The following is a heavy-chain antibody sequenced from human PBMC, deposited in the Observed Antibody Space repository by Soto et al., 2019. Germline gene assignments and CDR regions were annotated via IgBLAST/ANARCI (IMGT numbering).Heavy chain of an antibody. V-gene: IGHV3-23*01. CDR3: AKDRPDSSSWYCFDY. D-gene: IGHD6-13*01. CDR2: ISGSGRTT. J-gene: IGHJ4*02. CDR1: GFTFSSYA. Sequence: ESGGGLVQPGGSLRLSCAASGFTFSSYALSWVRQAPGKGLEWVSTISGSGRTTYYADSVKGRFTISRDNSKNTLYLQMNSLRAEDTAVYYCAKDRPDSSSWYCFDYWGQGTLVTVSS.